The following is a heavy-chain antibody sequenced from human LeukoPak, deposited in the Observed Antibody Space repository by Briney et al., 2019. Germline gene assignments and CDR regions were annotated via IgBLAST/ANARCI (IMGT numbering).Heavy chain of an antibody. V-gene: IGHV3-7*04. Sequence: GALRLSCAASGFTFSSYWMSWVRQAPGKGLEWVANIKQDGSEKYYVDSVKGRFTISRDNAKNSLYLQMNSLRAEDTAVYYCARGYYYDSSGYTYWGQGTLVTVSS. D-gene: IGHD3-22*01. CDR3: ARGYYYDSSGYTY. CDR2: IKQDGSEK. J-gene: IGHJ4*02. CDR1: GFTFSSYW.